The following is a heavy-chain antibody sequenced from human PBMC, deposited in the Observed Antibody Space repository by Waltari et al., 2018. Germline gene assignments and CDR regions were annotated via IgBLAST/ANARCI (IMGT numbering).Heavy chain of an antibody. CDR3: ARDSTGFLYYYHGMDV. J-gene: IGHJ6*02. D-gene: IGHD3-9*01. V-gene: IGHV3-33*01. CDR2: IWYDGSKE. Sequence: QLVESGGGVVQPGGSLTLSCAASGFSFKTFGMLWVRQAPGKGLEWVAVIWYDGSKEYYVESVKGRFTISRDNSKNTLYLQMSSLRVEDTAVYYCARDSTGFLYYYHGMDVWGQGTTVTVSS. CDR1: GFSFKTFG.